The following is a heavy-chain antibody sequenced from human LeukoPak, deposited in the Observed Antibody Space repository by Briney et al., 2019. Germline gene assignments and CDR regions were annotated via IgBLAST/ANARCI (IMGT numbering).Heavy chain of an antibody. CDR3: ARDKGTMPFDI. Sequence: PSETLSLTCTVSGGSISSSSYYWGWIRQPLGKGLEWIGSMYYSGTTYYNPSLKSRVTISVDTSKNHFSLNLRSVTAADTAVYYCARDKGTMPFDIWGQGTMVTVSS. CDR1: GGSISSSSYY. D-gene: IGHD4/OR15-4a*01. V-gene: IGHV4-39*02. CDR2: MYYSGTT. J-gene: IGHJ3*02.